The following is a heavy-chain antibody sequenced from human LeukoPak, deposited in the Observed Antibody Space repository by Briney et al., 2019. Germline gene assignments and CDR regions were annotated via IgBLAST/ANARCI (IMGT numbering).Heavy chain of an antibody. CDR3: ARVQQWLCVGY. CDR2: IYHSGST. D-gene: IGHD6-19*01. J-gene: IGHJ4*02. CDR1: GYSISSGYY. V-gene: IGHV4-38-2*02. Sequence: SETLSLTRTVSGYSISSGYYWGWIRQPPGQGLEWIGSIYHSGSTYYNPSLKSRVTISVDTSKNQFSLKLSSVTAADTAVYYCARVQQWLCVGYWGQGTLVTVSS.